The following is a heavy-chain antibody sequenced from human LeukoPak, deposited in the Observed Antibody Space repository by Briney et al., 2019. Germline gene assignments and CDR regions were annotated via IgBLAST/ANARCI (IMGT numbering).Heavy chain of an antibody. CDR1: GFTFSSFA. J-gene: IGHJ4*02. CDR2: ITDSAGST. D-gene: IGHD3-10*01. Sequence: GGSLRLSCAASGFTFSSFAMSWVRQAPGKGLEWLSTITDSAGSTYYADSVKGRFTISRDNSKNTLYLHMSSLRAEDTAVYYCAKLGNFASGSYSDWGQGTLVTVSS. V-gene: IGHV3-23*01. CDR3: AKLGNFASGSYSD.